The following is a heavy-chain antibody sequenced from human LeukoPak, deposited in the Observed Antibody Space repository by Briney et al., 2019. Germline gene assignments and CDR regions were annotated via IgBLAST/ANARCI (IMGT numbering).Heavy chain of an antibody. Sequence: SETLSLTCTVSGGSISSYYWSWIRQPPGKGLEWIGYIYYSGSTNYNPSLKSRVTTSVDTSKNQFSLKLSSVTAADTAVYYCARDAAPYNWNDDMLNWFDPWGQGTLVTVSS. D-gene: IGHD1-20*01. CDR1: GGSISSYY. CDR3: ARDAAPYNWNDDMLNWFDP. J-gene: IGHJ5*02. CDR2: IYYSGST. V-gene: IGHV4-59*01.